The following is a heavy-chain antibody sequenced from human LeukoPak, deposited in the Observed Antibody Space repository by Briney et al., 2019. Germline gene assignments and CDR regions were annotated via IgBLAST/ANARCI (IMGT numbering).Heavy chain of an antibody. CDR3: ARGRVAAAGSLPNFNWFDP. J-gene: IGHJ5*02. D-gene: IGHD6-13*01. V-gene: IGHV1-8*02. CDR2: MNPNSGNT. Sequence: ALVKVSCKASGYTFTSYGISWVRQATGQGLEWMGWMNPNSGNTGYAQKFQGRVTMTRNTSISTAYMELSSLRSEDTAVYYCARGRVAAAGSLPNFNWFDPWGQGTLVTASS. CDR1: GYTFTSYG.